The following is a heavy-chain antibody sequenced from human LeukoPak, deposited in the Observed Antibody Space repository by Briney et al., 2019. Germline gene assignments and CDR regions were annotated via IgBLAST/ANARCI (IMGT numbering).Heavy chain of an antibody. D-gene: IGHD2-8*01. J-gene: IGHJ4*02. Sequence: PGGSLRLSCAASGFTFSDYWMHWVRQAPGKGLVWVSHIKTDGSITDYADSVKGRFTISRDNARNTLYLQMDSLRVEGTAVYYCARNPDGDYDYWGQGALVTVSS. CDR1: GFTFSDYW. CDR2: IKTDGSIT. CDR3: ARNPDGDYDY. V-gene: IGHV3-74*01.